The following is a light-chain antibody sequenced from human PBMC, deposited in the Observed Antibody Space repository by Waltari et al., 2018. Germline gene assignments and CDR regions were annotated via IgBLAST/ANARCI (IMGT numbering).Light chain of an antibody. CDR3: QVYDSSTDHQV. CDR2: VDT. CDR1: NIGSKS. Sequence: SYVLTQPPSVSVAPGQTARITCGGNNIGSKSVHWYQQKPGQAPVLVVYVDTDRPSGIPERFSGSNSGNTATLTISRVEAGDEADFFCQVYDSSTDHQVFGGGTKLTVL. V-gene: IGLV3-21*02. J-gene: IGLJ2*01.